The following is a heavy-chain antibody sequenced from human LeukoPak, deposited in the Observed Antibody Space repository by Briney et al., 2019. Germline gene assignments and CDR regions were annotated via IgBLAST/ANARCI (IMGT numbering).Heavy chain of an antibody. J-gene: IGHJ4*02. Sequence: GGSLRLSCAASGFTFSSYGMHWVRQAPGKGLEWVAFIRYDGSNKYYADSVKGRFSISRDNAKNSLYLQMNSLRAEDMAVYYCARAISEESIWGQGTLVTVSS. CDR2: IRYDGSNK. D-gene: IGHD3-10*01. CDR3: ARAISEESI. CDR1: GFTFSSYG. V-gene: IGHV3-30*02.